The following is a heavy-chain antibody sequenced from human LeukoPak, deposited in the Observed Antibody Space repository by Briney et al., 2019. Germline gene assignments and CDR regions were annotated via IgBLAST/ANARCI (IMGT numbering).Heavy chain of an antibody. CDR1: GGSFSGYY. J-gene: IGHJ4*02. CDR2: INHSGST. V-gene: IGHV4-34*01. D-gene: IGHD2-21*02. CDR3: ARGLLSSYCGCDCYSVFDY. Sequence: RTSETLSLTCAVYGGSFSGYYWSWIRQPPVKALEWIGEINHSGSTNYNPSLKSRVTISVDTSKNQFSLKLSSVTAADTAVYYCARGLLSSYCGCDCYSVFDYWGQGTLVTVSS.